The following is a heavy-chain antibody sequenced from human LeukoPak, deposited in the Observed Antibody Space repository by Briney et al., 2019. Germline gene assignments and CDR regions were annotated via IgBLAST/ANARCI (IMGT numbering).Heavy chain of an antibody. V-gene: IGHV3-20*04. Sequence: GGSLRLSCAASGFIFSSYSMNWVRQAPGKGLEWVSGINWNGGSTDYADSVKGRFTISRDKAKNSLYMQMNSLRDEDTALYYCARDLHRFYDSSGYYREYYFDYWGQGTLVTVSS. CDR3: ARDLHRFYDSSGYYREYYFDY. CDR2: INWNGGST. J-gene: IGHJ4*02. CDR1: GFIFSSYS. D-gene: IGHD3-22*01.